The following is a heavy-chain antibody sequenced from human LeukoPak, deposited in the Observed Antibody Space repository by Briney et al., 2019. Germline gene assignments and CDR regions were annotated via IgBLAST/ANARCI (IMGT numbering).Heavy chain of an antibody. J-gene: IGHJ5*02. CDR3: AREVYSSSWYDAGNWFDP. CDR2: ISTSSIYI. D-gene: IGHD6-13*01. CDR1: GFTFSSSS. Sequence: GGSLRLSCAASGFTFSSSSMNWVRQAPGKGLEWVSSISTSSIYIYYADSMKGRFTISRDNAKNSLYLQMNSLRAEDTAVYYCAREVYSSSWYDAGNWFDPWGQGTLVTVSS. V-gene: IGHV3-21*01.